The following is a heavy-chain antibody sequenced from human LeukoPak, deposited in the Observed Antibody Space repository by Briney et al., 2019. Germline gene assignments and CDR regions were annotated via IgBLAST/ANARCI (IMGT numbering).Heavy chain of an antibody. CDR2: MHYSGTT. Sequence: SETLSLTCTVSGGSLSSSRYYWGWVRQPPGRGLEWFGTMHYSGTTYYNTSLKSRVTISVDTSKNQFSVRLRSVSAADTAVYACARQERYGSGSYGFDYWGQGTLVTVSS. V-gene: IGHV4-39*01. J-gene: IGHJ4*02. D-gene: IGHD3-10*01. CDR3: ARQERYGSGSYGFDY. CDR1: GGSLSSSRYY.